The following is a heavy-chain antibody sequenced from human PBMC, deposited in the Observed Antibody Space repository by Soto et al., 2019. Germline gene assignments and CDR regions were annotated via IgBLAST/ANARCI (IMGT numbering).Heavy chain of an antibody. V-gene: IGHV3-30*03. CDR1: GYTFSSYG. J-gene: IGHJ4*02. CDR3: ARDSSEWGMAGRLDY. D-gene: IGHD6-6*01. CDR2: ISYAGSNI. Sequence: PGGSLRLSCAASGYTFSSYGMHWVRQAPGKGLEWVAVISYAGSNIYYADSVKGRFTISRDNSKNTLYLHLNSLRAEDAAVYYCARDSSEWGMAGRLDYWGQGTPVTVSS.